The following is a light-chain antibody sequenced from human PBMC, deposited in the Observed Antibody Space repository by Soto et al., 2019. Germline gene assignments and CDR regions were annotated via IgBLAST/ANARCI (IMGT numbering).Light chain of an antibody. V-gene: IGKV3-20*01. J-gene: IGKJ5*01. CDR2: GAS. CDR3: QQYGTSPT. CDR1: QSLITRY. Sequence: EIVLTQSPGTLSLFPGERATLSCRASQSLITRYLAWYQQKPGQAPRLLIYGASSRATGIPDRFSGSGSGTDFTLTISRLEDEDFAVYSCQQYGTSPTFGQGTRLEIK.